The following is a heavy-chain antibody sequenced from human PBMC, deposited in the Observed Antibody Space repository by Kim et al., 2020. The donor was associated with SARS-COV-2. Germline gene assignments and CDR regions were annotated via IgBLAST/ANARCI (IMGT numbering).Heavy chain of an antibody. CDR3: ARGSHFDWLLYPDAFDI. D-gene: IGHD3-9*01. J-gene: IGHJ3*02. V-gene: IGHV4-31*02. Sequence: LKSRVTISVETSKNQFSLKLSSVTAADTAVYYCARGSHFDWLLYPDAFDIWGQGTMVTVSS.